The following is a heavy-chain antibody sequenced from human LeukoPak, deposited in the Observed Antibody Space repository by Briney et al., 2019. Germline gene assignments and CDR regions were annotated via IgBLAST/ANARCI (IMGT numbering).Heavy chain of an antibody. V-gene: IGHV3-30*02. CDR2: IRHDGSNK. J-gene: IGHJ4*02. Sequence: PGGSLRLSCAASGFTFSSYGMHWVRQAPGKGLEWVAFIRHDGSNKYYADSVKGRFTISRDNSKNTLYLQMNSLRAEDTAVYYCAKDVQESSYYYDSSGYQPGYWGQGTLVTVSS. D-gene: IGHD3-22*01. CDR1: GFTFSSYG. CDR3: AKDVQESSYYYDSSGYQPGY.